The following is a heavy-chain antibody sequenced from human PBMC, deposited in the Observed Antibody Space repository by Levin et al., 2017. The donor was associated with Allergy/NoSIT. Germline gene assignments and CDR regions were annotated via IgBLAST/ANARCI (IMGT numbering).Heavy chain of an antibody. CDR1: RFTFNNYA. V-gene: IGHV3-23*01. CDR3: AKGTSGSYHHAFDI. J-gene: IGHJ3*02. CDR2: ISGSGDST. D-gene: IGHD3-10*01. Sequence: GASVKVSCAVSRFTFNNYAMSWVRQPPGKGLEWVSAISGSGDSTYYADSVKGRFTISRDNSKNTLYLQMNSLRAEDTAIYYCAKGTSGSYHHAFDIWGQGTMVTVSA.